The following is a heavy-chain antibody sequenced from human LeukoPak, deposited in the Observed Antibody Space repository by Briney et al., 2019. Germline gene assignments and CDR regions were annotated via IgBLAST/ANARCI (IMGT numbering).Heavy chain of an antibody. V-gene: IGHV3-48*03. CDR1: GFTFSSYE. Sequence: GGSLRLSCAASGFTFSSYEMNWVRQAPGKGLEWVSYISSSGSTIYYADSVKGRFTISRDNAKNSLYLQMNSLRAEDTAVYYCARGTYDSSGYFLPYYYYYMDVWGKGTTVTISS. CDR2: ISSSGSTI. D-gene: IGHD3-22*01. CDR3: ARGTYDSSGYFLPYYYYYMDV. J-gene: IGHJ6*03.